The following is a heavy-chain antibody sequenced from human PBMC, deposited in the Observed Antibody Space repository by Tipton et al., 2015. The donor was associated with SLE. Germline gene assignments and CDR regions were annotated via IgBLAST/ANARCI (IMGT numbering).Heavy chain of an antibody. CDR2: ISYSGGT. V-gene: IGHV4-28*03. CDR1: GYSISNDNW. Sequence: TLSLTCAVSGYSISNDNWWGWIRQPPGKGLEWIGYISYSGGTNYNPSLKSRVTISVDTAKNQFSLKPTSVTAADTAVYYCATETLTGTILVWGQGTLVTVSS. D-gene: IGHD1-7*01. J-gene: IGHJ4*02. CDR3: ATETLTGTILV.